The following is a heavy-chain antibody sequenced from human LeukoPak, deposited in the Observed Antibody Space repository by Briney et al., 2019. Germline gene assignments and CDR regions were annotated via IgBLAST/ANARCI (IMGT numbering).Heavy chain of an antibody. V-gene: IGHV3-21*01. Sequence: GGSLRLSCAASGFTFSSYRMIWVRQAPGKGLEWVSSISSSSSYIYYADSVKGRFTISRDNAKNSLYLQMNSLRAEDTAVYYCARPQYNWNDGDAFDIWGQGTMVTVSS. CDR2: ISSSSSYI. CDR3: ARPQYNWNDGDAFDI. CDR1: GFTFSSYR. D-gene: IGHD1-20*01. J-gene: IGHJ3*02.